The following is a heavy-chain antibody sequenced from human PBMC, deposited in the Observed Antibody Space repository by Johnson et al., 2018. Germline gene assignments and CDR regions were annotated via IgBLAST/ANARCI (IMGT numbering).Heavy chain of an antibody. CDR2: IRYDGNDK. CDR3: ARDRVGHKSMDV. V-gene: IGHV3-33*01. J-gene: IGHJ6*02. D-gene: IGHD2-21*01. Sequence: QVQLVESGGGVVQPGRSLRLSCAASGFTFYSYGMHWVRQAPGKGLEWVAVIRYDGNDKYYVDSVKGRFTISRDDSKNSLYLQMNSLKTEDTAVYYCARDRVGHKSMDVWGQGTTVTVS. CDR1: GFTFYSYG.